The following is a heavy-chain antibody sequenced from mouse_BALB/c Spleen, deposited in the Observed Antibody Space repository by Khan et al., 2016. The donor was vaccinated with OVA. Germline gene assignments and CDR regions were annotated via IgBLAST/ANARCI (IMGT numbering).Heavy chain of an antibody. CDR3: TRSGYGSFAY. CDR1: GYTFTSYY. J-gene: IGHJ3*01. CDR2: INPSSGGT. D-gene: IGHD2-2*01. Sequence: VQLQESGAELVKPGASVRLSCKASGYTFTSYYLYWVKQRPGQGLEWIGDINPSSGGTNFNEKFKSKATLTVDKSSSTAYIQLNSLTSEDSAVYYCTRSGYGSFAYWGQWTLVTVSA. V-gene: IGHV1S81*02.